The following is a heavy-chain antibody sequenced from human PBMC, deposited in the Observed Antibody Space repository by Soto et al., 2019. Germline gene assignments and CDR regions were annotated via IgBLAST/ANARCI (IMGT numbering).Heavy chain of an antibody. J-gene: IGHJ4*02. V-gene: IGHV4-39*01. CDR1: TDSSSFTNSY. CDR3: ERHRIDVVWRGFDF. D-gene: IGHD3-10*01. Sequence: PSETLSLTCTVSTDSSSFTNSYWGWIRQPPGKGLQWIGSSSYNGGTFYNPSLKGRVVISFGTSKKQSSLQVTSVTAADTAVYLCERHRIDVVWRGFDFWGQGSPVTVSS. CDR2: SSYNGGT.